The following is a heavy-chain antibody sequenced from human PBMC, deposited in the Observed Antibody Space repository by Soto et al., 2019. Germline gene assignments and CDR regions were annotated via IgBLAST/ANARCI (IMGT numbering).Heavy chain of an antibody. CDR2: ISGPGGST. D-gene: IGHD6-19*01. J-gene: IGHJ5*02. Sequence: EVQLLESGGGLVQPGGSLRLSCEASGFIFSNYAMTWVRQAAWKGLEWVSSISGPGGSTYYADSVQGRFTISRDNSKNTLFLQMHSLRADDTALYFCARDERIAVAGTDTWGQGILVTVTS. CDR1: GFIFSNYA. V-gene: IGHV3-23*01. CDR3: ARDERIAVAGTDT.